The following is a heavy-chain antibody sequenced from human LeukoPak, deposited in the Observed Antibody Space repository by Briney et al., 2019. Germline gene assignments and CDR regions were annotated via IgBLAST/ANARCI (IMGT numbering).Heavy chain of an antibody. J-gene: IGHJ6*03. CDR2: IYYTGSTNYSPST. D-gene: IGHD2-21*01. Sequence: SETLSLTCAVYGGSFSGYYWSWIRQPPGKGLEWIGYIYYTGSTNYSPSTNYSPSLKGRVTISVDTSKNQFSLKLTSVTAADTAVYYCTRGARVFPDYYYYMDVWGTGTTVTVSS. CDR1: GGSFSGYY. CDR3: TRGARVFPDYYYYMDV. V-gene: IGHV4-59*01.